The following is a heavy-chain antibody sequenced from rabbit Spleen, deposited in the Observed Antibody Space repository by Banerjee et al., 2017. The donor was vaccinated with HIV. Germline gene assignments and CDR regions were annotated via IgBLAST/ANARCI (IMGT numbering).Heavy chain of an antibody. J-gene: IGHJ3*01. Sequence: QEQLKESGGGLVTPGGTLKLSCKASGFDFSGYGMSWVRQAPGKGLEWIGCIYAGSGYTYYATWAKGRFTISKTSSTTVTLQMTSLTAADTATYFCARHNGGYDFWGQGTLVTVS. D-gene: IGHD1-1*01. CDR2: IYAGSGYT. CDR1: GFDFSGYG. CDR3: ARHNGGYDF. V-gene: IGHV1S45*01.